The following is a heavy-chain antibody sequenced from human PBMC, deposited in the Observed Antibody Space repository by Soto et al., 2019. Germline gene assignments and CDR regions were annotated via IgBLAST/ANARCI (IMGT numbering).Heavy chain of an antibody. CDR3: ARLLQAQYYYYYGMDV. J-gene: IGHJ6*02. CDR2: ISAYNGNT. V-gene: IGHV1-18*01. Sequence: GASVKVSCKASGYTFTSYGISWVRQAPGQGLEWMGWISAYNGNTNYAQKLQGRVTMTTDTSTSTAYMELRSLRSDDTAVYYCARLLQAQYYYYYGMDVWGQGTTVTVSS. CDR1: GYTFTSYG. D-gene: IGHD2-15*01.